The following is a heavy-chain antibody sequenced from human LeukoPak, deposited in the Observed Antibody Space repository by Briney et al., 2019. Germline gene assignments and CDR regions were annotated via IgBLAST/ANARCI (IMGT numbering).Heavy chain of an antibody. J-gene: IGHJ3*02. Sequence: GGSLRLSCAASGLTFSSYAMNWVRQAPGKGLERVSAISGSGSTTYYADSVKGRFTISRDNSKNTLFLQMNSLTAEDTAIYSCARPRLEYCSGGSCFDAFDIWGQGTMVTVSS. CDR2: ISGSGSTT. D-gene: IGHD2-15*01. CDR1: GLTFSSYA. V-gene: IGHV3-23*01. CDR3: ARPRLEYCSGGSCFDAFDI.